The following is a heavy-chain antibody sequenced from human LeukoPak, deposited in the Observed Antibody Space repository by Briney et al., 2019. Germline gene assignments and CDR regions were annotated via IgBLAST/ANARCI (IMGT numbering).Heavy chain of an antibody. V-gene: IGHV3-11*04. J-gene: IGHJ6*03. D-gene: IGHD4-23*01. CDR1: GFTFSDYY. CDR3: ATDMVTGYYYYYMDV. CDR2: ISSSGSTI. Sequence: PGGSLRLSCAASGFTFSDYYMSWIRQAPGKGLEWVSYISSSGSTIYYADSVKGRFTISRDNAKNSLYLQMNSLRAEDTAVYYCATDMVTGYYYYYMDVWGKGTTVTVSS.